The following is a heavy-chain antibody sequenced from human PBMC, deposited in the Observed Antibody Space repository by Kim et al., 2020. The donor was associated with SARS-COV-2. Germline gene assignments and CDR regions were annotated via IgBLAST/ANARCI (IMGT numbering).Heavy chain of an antibody. J-gene: IGHJ6*02. V-gene: IGHV3-30*01. CDR3: AREGTAAGPYYYYYYGMDV. Sequence: GRFTISRDNSKNTLYLQMNSLRAEDTAVYYCAREGTAAGPYYYYYYGMDVWGQGTTVTVSS. D-gene: IGHD6-13*01.